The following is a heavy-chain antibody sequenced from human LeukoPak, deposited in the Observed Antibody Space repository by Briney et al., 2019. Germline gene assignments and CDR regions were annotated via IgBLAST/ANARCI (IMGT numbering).Heavy chain of an antibody. D-gene: IGHD2-15*01. V-gene: IGHV3-9*01. Sequence: GGSLRLSCAASGFTFDDYAMHWVRQAPGKGLEWVSGISWNSGSIGYADSVKGRFTIFRDNAKNSLYLQMNSLRAEDTALYYCAKEKDDCSGGSCYSNWFDPWGQGTLVTVSS. CDR3: AKEKDDCSGGSCYSNWFDP. J-gene: IGHJ5*02. CDR1: GFTFDDYA. CDR2: ISWNSGSI.